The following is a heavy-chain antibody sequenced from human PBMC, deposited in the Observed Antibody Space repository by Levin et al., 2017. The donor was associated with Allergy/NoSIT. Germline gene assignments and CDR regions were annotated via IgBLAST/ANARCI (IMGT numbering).Heavy chain of an antibody. CDR2: FDPEDGET. J-gene: IGHJ4*02. CDR1: GYTLTELS. D-gene: IGHD2-2*01. V-gene: IGHV1-24*01. CDR3: ATVVVVPAAMGYYFDY. Sequence: GESLKISCKVSGYTLTELSMHWVRQAPGKGLEWMGGFDPEDGETIYAQKFQGRVTMTEDTSTDTAYMELSSLRSEDTAVYYCATVVVVPAAMGYYFDYWGQGTLVTVSS.